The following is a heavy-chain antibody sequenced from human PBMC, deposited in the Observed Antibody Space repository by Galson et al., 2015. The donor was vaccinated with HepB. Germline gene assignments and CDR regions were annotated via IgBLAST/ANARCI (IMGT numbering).Heavy chain of an antibody. Sequence: SLRLSCAASGFTFSNYAIHWVRQAPGKGLEHVSVISSDGDNTYYADSVKGRFTISRDNSKNTVYLQMSSLRAEDMAVYYCVKRDYGSGTDYYGMDVWGHGTTVTVSS. CDR3: VKRDYGSGTDYYGMDV. CDR1: GFTFSNYA. CDR2: ISSDGDNT. J-gene: IGHJ6*02. D-gene: IGHD3-10*01. V-gene: IGHV3-64D*06.